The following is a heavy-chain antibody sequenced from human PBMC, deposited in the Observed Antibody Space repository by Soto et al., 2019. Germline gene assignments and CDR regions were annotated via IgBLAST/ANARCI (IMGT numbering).Heavy chain of an antibody. J-gene: IGHJ3*02. CDR1: GYTLTELS. CDR3: AIDYGGYCSSTSCRDAFDI. D-gene: IGHD2-2*01. Sequence: ASVKVSCKVSGYTLTELSMHWVRQAPGKGLEWMGGFDPEDGETIYAQKFQGRVTMTEDTSTDTAYMELSSLRSEDTAVYYCAIDYGGYCSSTSCRDAFDIWGQGTMVTVSS. V-gene: IGHV1-24*01. CDR2: FDPEDGET.